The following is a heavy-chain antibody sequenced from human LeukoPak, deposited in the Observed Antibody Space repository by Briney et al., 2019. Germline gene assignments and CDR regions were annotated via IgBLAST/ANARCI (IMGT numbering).Heavy chain of an antibody. D-gene: IGHD3-3*01. CDR3: ARSVGGGYYYYMDV. J-gene: IGHJ6*03. Sequence: ASVKVSCKASGYIFTGYYMHWVRQAPGQGLEWMGWINPNSGGTNYAQKFQGRVTMTRDTSISTAYMELSRLRSDDTAVYYCARSVGGGYYYYMDVWGKGTTVTVSS. CDR2: INPNSGGT. CDR1: GYIFTGYY. V-gene: IGHV1-2*02.